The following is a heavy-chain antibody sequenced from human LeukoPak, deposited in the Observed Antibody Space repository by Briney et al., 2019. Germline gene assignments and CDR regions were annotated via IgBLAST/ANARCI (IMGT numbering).Heavy chain of an antibody. V-gene: IGHV4-34*01. CDR1: GGSFSGYY. D-gene: IGHD7-27*01. J-gene: IGHJ4*02. CDR3: ARGNRGSDFDY. Sequence: SETLSLTCAVYGGSFSGYYWSWIRQPPGKGLEWIGEINHSGSTNYNPSLKSRVTISVDTSKNQFSLKLSPVTAADTAVYYCARGNRGSDFDYWGQGTLVTVSS. CDR2: INHSGST.